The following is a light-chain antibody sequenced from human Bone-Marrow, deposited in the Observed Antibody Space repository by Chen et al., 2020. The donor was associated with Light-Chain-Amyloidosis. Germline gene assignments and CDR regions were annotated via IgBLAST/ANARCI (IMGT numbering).Light chain of an antibody. J-gene: IGLJ3*02. Sequence: QSALTQPHSASGPPGQRVTTSCSGSSSNIGSNYVYWYQQLPGMAPKLLIYRNNKLPSGVPDRFSCSKSGNSASLAISGLRSEAEADYYCAAWGDSLSGVFGGGTKLTVL. V-gene: IGLV1-47*01. CDR2: RNN. CDR3: AAWGDSLSGV. CDR1: SSNIGSNY.